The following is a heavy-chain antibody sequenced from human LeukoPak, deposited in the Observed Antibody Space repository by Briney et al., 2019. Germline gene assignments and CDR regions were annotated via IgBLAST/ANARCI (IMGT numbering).Heavy chain of an antibody. Sequence: GASVKASCKASGGTFSSYAISWVRQAPGQGLEWMGRIIPILGIANYAQKFQGRVTITADKSTSTAYMELSSLRSEDTAVYYCARQGLKAIQLWLPYYFDYWGQGTLVTVSS. CDR3: ARQGLKAIQLWLPYYFDY. CDR2: IIPILGIA. V-gene: IGHV1-69*04. CDR1: GGTFSSYA. D-gene: IGHD5-18*01. J-gene: IGHJ4*02.